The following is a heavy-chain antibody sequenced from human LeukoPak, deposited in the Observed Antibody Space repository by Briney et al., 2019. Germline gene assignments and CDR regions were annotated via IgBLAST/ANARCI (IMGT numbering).Heavy chain of an antibody. V-gene: IGHV4-31*03. Sequence: SETLSLTCTVSGGSISSGGYYWSWIRQHPGKGLEWIGYIYYSGSTYYNPSLKSRVTISVDTSKNQFYLKLSSVTAADTAVYYCARPSSGYYYAFDIWGQGTMVTVSS. CDR1: GGSISSGGYY. CDR3: ARPSSGYYYAFDI. J-gene: IGHJ3*02. D-gene: IGHD3-22*01. CDR2: IYYSGST.